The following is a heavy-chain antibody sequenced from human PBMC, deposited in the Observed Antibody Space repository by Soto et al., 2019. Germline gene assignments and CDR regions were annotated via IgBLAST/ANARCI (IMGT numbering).Heavy chain of an antibody. Sequence: EVQLLESGGGLVPPGGPLRLSSAASGFTFNNFAMIWVRQAPGKGLQWVSAISASGANTFYADSVKGRFTVSRDNSKNTLFLQVNSLRAEDTAVYYCAKLINSGSYYWGQGTLVTVSS. CDR3: AKLINSGSYY. J-gene: IGHJ4*02. D-gene: IGHD3-10*01. V-gene: IGHV3-23*01. CDR1: GFTFNNFA. CDR2: ISASGANT.